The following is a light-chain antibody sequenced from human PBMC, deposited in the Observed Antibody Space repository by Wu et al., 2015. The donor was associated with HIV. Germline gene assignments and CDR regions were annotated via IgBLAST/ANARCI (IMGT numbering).Light chain of an antibody. CDR1: QSVNSN. CDR2: GAS. CDR3: QQYNNWPPT. Sequence: EIVMTQSPATLSVSPGERATLSCRASQSVNSNLAWYQQKPGQAPRLLIYGASTRATDIPARFSGSGSGTEFTLTISSMQSEDFAIHFCQQYNNWPPTFGPGTKVDIK. V-gene: IGKV3-15*01. J-gene: IGKJ3*01.